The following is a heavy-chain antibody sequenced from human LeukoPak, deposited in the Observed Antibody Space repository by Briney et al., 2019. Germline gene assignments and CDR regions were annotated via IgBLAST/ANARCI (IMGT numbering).Heavy chain of an antibody. V-gene: IGHV3-23*01. CDR3: AAHSRAYFQH. CDR1: GFTFSSYA. Sequence: GESLRLSCAASGFTFSSYAMSWVRQAPGKGLEWVSAISGSGGSTYYADSVKGRFTISRDNSRNTLYLQMNSLRAEDTAVYYCAAHSRAYFQHWGQGTLVTVSS. J-gene: IGHJ1*01. CDR2: ISGSGGST.